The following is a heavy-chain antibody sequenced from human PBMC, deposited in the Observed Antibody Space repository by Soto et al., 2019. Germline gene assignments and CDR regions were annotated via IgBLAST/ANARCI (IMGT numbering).Heavy chain of an antibody. Sequence: GGSLRLSCAASGFTFSSYWMHWVRQAPGKGLVWVSRINSDGSSTSYADSVKGRFTISRDNAKNTLYLQMNGLRAEDTAVYYCAREGDPMVRGVMGYWGQGTLVTVSS. J-gene: IGHJ4*02. D-gene: IGHD3-10*01. CDR3: AREGDPMVRGVMGY. V-gene: IGHV3-74*01. CDR1: GFTFSSYW. CDR2: INSDGSST.